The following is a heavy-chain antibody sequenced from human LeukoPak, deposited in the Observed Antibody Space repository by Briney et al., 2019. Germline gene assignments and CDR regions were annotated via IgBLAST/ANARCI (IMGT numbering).Heavy chain of an antibody. CDR3: ARSSEVYWYFDL. CDR1: GGSINSYY. J-gene: IGHJ2*01. Sequence: SETLSLTCTVSGGSINSYYWSWIRHPPGKGLEWIGSIYYSGSTDYNPSLNSRVTISVDTSKNQFSLKLSSVTAADTAVYYCARSSEVYWYFDLWGRGTLVTVSS. V-gene: IGHV4-59*01. CDR2: IYYSGST.